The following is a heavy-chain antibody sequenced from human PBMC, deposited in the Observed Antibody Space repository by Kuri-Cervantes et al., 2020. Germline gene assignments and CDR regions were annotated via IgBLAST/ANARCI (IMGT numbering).Heavy chain of an antibody. Sequence: GESLKISCTASGFTFSSSSTNWVRQAPGKGLEWLSYISTSGTTIYYADSVKGRFTISRDNAKNSLYLQMNSLRAEDTAVYYCARGGDIIVQPGARTFDPWGQGTLVTVSS. CDR2: ISTSGTTI. J-gene: IGHJ5*02. V-gene: IGHV3-48*01. CDR3: ARGGDIIVQPGARTFDP. CDR1: GFTFSSSS. D-gene: IGHD2-2*01.